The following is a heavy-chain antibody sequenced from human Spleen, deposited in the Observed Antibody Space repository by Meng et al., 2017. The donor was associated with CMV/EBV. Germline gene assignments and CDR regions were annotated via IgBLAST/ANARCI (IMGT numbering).Heavy chain of an antibody. Sequence: SGFMFSRSAKDWVRQAPGKGLEWVAVISYDGRNKDSADSVKGRFTISRDNSKNTLYLHMDSLRAEDTAIYYCARGDGGYSFGSPIDFWGQGTLVTVSS. CDR1: GFMFSRSA. CDR3: ARGDGGYSFGSPIDF. CDR2: ISYDGRNK. V-gene: IGHV3-30*04. D-gene: IGHD5-18*01. J-gene: IGHJ4*02.